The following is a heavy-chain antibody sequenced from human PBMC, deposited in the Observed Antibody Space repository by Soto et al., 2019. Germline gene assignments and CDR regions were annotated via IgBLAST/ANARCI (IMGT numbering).Heavy chain of an antibody. V-gene: IGHV3-30*04. CDR3: AREFCSGGNCYTYYFDP. CDR1: GFSFSNFA. D-gene: IGHD2-15*01. Sequence: PGGSLRLSCAASGFSFSNFAFHWVRQAPGKRLDWVAVISYDGRKRFYADSVKGRFTMSRDNSKDTVYVQMNSLRDEDTAVYYCAREFCSGGNCYTYYFDPWGQGIPVTVSS. J-gene: IGHJ5*02. CDR2: ISYDGRKR.